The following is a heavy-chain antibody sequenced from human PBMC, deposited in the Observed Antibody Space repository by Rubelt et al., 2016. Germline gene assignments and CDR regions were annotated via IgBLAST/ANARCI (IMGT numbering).Heavy chain of an antibody. J-gene: IGHJ4*02. CDR3: ARGNNYDLTPFDS. V-gene: IGHV3-53*01. D-gene: IGHD4-11*01. CDR2: IYSGGNT. CDR1: GFTVSTTY. Sequence: EVRLVESGGALIQPGGYLRLSCAASGFTVSTTYMSWVRQAPGKGLEWVSVIYSGGNTNYADSVKGRFTISRDNARSSLYLQMDSLRVDDTAVYYCARGNNYDLTPFDSWGQGTLVTVSS.